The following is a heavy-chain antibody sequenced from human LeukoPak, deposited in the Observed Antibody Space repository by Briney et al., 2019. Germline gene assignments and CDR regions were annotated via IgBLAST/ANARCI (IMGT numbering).Heavy chain of an antibody. CDR1: GFTFSSYS. CDR2: ISSSSSYI. V-gene: IGHV3-21*01. D-gene: IGHD2-2*01. CDR3: ARTYCSSTSCYTRSTDY. Sequence: PGGSLRLSCAASGFTFSSYSMNWVRQAPGKGLEWVSSISSSSSYIYYADSVKGRLTISRDNAKNSLYLQMNSLRAEDTAVYYRARTYCSSTSCYTRSTDYWGQGTLVTVSS. J-gene: IGHJ4*02.